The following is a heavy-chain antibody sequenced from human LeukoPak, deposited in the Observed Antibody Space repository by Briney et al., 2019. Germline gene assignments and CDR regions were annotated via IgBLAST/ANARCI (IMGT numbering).Heavy chain of an antibody. CDR1: GGSISSGSYY. V-gene: IGHV4-61*02. D-gene: IGHD1-26*01. CDR2: IYTSGST. J-gene: IGHJ3*02. Sequence: PSETLSLTCTVSGGSISSGSYYWSWIRQPAGKGLEWIGRIYTSGSTNYNPSLKSRVTISVDTSKNQFSLKLSSVTAADTAVYYCARDRVGAAGWVAFDIWGQGTMVTVSS. CDR3: ARDRVGAAGWVAFDI.